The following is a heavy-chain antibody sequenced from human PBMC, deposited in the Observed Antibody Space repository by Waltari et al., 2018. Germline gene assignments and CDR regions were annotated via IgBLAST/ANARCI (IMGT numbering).Heavy chain of an antibody. CDR1: GFTFSSYS. V-gene: IGHV3-21*01. CDR2: ISSSSSYI. J-gene: IGHJ3*02. D-gene: IGHD6-6*01. Sequence: EVQLVESGGGLVKPGGSLSLSCAASGFTFSSYSMNWVRQAPGKGLEWVSSISSSSSYIYYADSVKGRFTISRDNAKNSLYLQMNSLRAEDTAVYYCARDSRWSSSSPLSAFDIWGQGTMVTVSS. CDR3: ARDSRWSSSSPLSAFDI.